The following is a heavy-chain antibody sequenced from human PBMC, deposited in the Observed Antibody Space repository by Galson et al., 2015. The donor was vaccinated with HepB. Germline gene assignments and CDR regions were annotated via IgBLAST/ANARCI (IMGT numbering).Heavy chain of an antibody. CDR1: GFSLSTTEMR. D-gene: IGHD6-19*01. CDR2: IDWDDDK. CDR3: ARSGYSSGWYPWYFDL. J-gene: IGHJ2*01. Sequence: PALVKPTQTLTLTCTFSGFSLSTTEMRVSWIRQPPGKALEWLARIDWDDDKFYSASLKTRLTISKDTPKHQVVLTMTNMDPVDTATYYCARSGYSSGWYPWYFDLWGRGTLVTVSS. V-gene: IGHV2-70*04.